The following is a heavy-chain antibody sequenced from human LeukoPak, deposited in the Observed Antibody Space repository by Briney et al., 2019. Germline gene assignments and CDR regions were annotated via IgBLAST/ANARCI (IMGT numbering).Heavy chain of an antibody. D-gene: IGHD3-9*01. CDR2: IYYSGST. CDR1: GGSVSSGSYY. CDR3: ARAGYDILTGYPPWYFDY. V-gene: IGHV4-61*01. J-gene: IGHJ4*02. Sequence: PSETLSLTCTVSGGSVSSGSYYWSWIRQPPGKGLEWIGYIYYSGSTNYNPSLKSRVTISVDTSKNQFSLKLSSVTAADTAVYYCARAGYDILTGYPPWYFDYWGQGTLVTVSS.